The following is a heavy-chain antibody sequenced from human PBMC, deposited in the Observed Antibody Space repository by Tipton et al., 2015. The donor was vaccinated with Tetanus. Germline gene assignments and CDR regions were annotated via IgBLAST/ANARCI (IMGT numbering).Heavy chain of an antibody. Sequence: TLSLTCTVSGGSISSSSYYWGWIRQPPGKGLEWIGSIYYSGSTYYNPSLKSRVTISVDTSKNHFSLKLSSVTAADTAVYYCARRPVYMSFWFDPWGQGTLVTVSS. CDR3: ARRPVYMSFWFDP. J-gene: IGHJ5*02. CDR2: IYYSGST. D-gene: IGHD2-2*02. V-gene: IGHV4-39*01. CDR1: GGSISSSSYY.